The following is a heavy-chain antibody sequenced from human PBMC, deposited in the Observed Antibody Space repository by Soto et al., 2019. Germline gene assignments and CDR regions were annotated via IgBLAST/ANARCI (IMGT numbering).Heavy chain of an antibody. CDR2: IYYSGTT. Sequence: PSLTCTVSGDSFSSYYWSWIRQPPGKGLEWIGYIYYSGTTNYSPSLKSRVTISVDTSKKQFSLMLSSVTAADTAVYYCARETRGYSGYGFDYWGQGMLVTVSS. CDR3: ARETRGYSGYGFDY. V-gene: IGHV4-59*01. D-gene: IGHD5-12*01. J-gene: IGHJ4*02. CDR1: GDSFSSYY.